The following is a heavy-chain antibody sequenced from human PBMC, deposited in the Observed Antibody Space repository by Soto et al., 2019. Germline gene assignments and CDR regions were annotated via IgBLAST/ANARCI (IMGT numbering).Heavy chain of an antibody. CDR2: IYYSGNT. Sequence: QVQLQESGPGLVKPSQTLSLTCTVSGGSISSGGYYWSGIRQHPGKGLEWIGYIYYSGNTYYNPSLKSRITISVDTAKTQFSLKLSSVTAADTAVYYCARAGTTGYYFDYGGQGTLVAVSS. CDR1: GGSISSGGYY. J-gene: IGHJ4*02. D-gene: IGHD4-17*01. V-gene: IGHV4-31*02. CDR3: ARAGTTGYYFDY.